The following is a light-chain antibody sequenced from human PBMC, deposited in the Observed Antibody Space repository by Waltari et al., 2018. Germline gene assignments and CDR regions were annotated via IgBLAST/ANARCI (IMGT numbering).Light chain of an antibody. Sequence: EIVMTQSPATLSVSPGERATLSCRASQIVGSNLAWYQQKPGQAPRLLTYGASTRATGIPARFSGSGSGTEFTLTISSLQSEDFAVYYCQQYNNWPRWGFGQGTKVEIK. J-gene: IGKJ1*01. V-gene: IGKV3-15*01. CDR3: QQYNNWPRWG. CDR2: GAS. CDR1: QIVGSN.